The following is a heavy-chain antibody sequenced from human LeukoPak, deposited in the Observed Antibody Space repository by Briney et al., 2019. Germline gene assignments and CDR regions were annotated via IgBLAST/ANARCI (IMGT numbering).Heavy chain of an antibody. J-gene: IGHJ3*02. CDR3: ARDYYDSSGHDAFDI. CDR2: IYYSGST. Sequence: SETLSHTCTVSGGSISSSSYYWGWIRQPPGKGLEWIGSIYYSGSTYYNPSLKSRVTISVDTSKNQFSLKLSSVTAADTAVYYCARDYYDSSGHDAFDIWGQGTMVTVSS. V-gene: IGHV4-39*02. CDR1: GGSISSSSYY. D-gene: IGHD3-22*01.